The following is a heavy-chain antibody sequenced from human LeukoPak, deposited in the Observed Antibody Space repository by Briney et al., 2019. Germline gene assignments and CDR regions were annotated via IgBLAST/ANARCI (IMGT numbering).Heavy chain of an antibody. Sequence: GGSLRLSCAASGFTFSSYTMNWVRQAPGKGLEWVSSISSSSSYIYYADSVKGRFTISRDNAKNSLYLQMNSLRAEDTAVYYCAREDSSSIGWFDPWGQGTLVTVSS. J-gene: IGHJ5*02. CDR1: GFTFSSYT. V-gene: IGHV3-21*01. CDR3: AREDSSSIGWFDP. D-gene: IGHD6-13*01. CDR2: ISSSSSYI.